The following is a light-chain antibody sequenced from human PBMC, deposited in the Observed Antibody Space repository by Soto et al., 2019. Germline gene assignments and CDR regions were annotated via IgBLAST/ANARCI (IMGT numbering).Light chain of an antibody. CDR3: MQALQTPLT. Sequence: DIVMTQSPLSLPVTPGEPASISCSSSQSLLHINGYNYLDWYLQKPGQSPQLLIYLGSNRASGVPDRFSGSGSGTDFTLKISRVEAEDVGIYYCMQALQTPLTFGGGTKVDIK. J-gene: IGKJ4*01. CDR1: QSLLHINGYNY. V-gene: IGKV2-28*01. CDR2: LGS.